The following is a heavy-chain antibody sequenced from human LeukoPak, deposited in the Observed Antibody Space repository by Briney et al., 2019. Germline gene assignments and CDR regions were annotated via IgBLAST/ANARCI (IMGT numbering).Heavy chain of an antibody. CDR1: GGSISSYY. Sequence: PSETLSLTCTVSGGSISSYYWSWIRQPPGKGLEWIGYIYYSGSTNYNPSLKSRVTISVDTSKNQFSLKLSSVTAADMAVYYCARVRRGDYGDYWYFDLWGRGTLVTVSS. V-gene: IGHV4-59*01. J-gene: IGHJ2*01. CDR2: IYYSGST. CDR3: ARVRRGDYGDYWYFDL. D-gene: IGHD4-17*01.